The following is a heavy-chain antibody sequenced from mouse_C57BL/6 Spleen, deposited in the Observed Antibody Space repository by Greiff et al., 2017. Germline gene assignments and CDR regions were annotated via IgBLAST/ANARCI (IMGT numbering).Heavy chain of an antibody. CDR3: ARERGQDYAMDY. V-gene: IGHV1-76*01. D-gene: IGHD3-3*01. CDR2: IYPGSGNT. CDR1: GYTFTDYY. J-gene: IGHJ4*01. Sequence: VKLVESGAELVRPGASVKLSCKASGYTFTDYYINWVKQRPGQGLEWIARIYPGSGNTYYNEKFKGKATLTAEKSSSTAYMQLSSLTSEDSAVYFCARERGQDYAMDYWGQGTSVTVSS.